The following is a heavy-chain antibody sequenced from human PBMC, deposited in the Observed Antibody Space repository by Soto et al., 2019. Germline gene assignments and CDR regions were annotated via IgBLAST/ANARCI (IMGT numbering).Heavy chain of an antibody. Sequence: EVQLVESGGDLVQRGGSLRLSCAASGFPFSSYWMHWVRHAPGKGLDWVARISGDGDTKSYADSVTGRFTVSRDNPKNNLSLQRGGLRAEYTAVYYCAGEYDELWTGYYTDYWGQGTLVTVSS. CDR3: AGEYDELWTGYYTDY. V-gene: IGHV3-74*01. D-gene: IGHD3-3*01. J-gene: IGHJ4*02. CDR2: ISGDGDTK. CDR1: GFPFSSYW.